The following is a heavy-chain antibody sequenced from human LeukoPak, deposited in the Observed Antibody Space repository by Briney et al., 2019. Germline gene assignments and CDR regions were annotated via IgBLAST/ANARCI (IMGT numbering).Heavy chain of an antibody. CDR1: GFTVSSNY. CDR3: AGGCGGYCSPYYYMDV. J-gene: IGHJ6*03. D-gene: IGHD2-21*01. CDR2: IYSGGST. Sequence: SGGSLRLSCVASGFTVSSNYMSWVRQAPGKGLEWVSVIYSGGSTYYADSVKGRFTISRDNSKNTLYLQMNSLRAEDTAVYYCAGGCGGYCSPYYYMDVWGTGTTVTVSS. V-gene: IGHV3-53*01.